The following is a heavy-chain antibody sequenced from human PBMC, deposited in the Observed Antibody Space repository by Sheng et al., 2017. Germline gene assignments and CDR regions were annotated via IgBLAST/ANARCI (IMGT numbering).Heavy chain of an antibody. V-gene: IGHV3-48*03. D-gene: IGHD3-9*01. Sequence: EVQLVESGGGLVQPGTSLRLSCAASGFTFRSFEMNWVRQAPGKGLEWVSYISSSGSTIYYADSVRGRFTISRDNAKNSLYLQMNSLRAEDTAVYYCASTYYDILTGYYGGHDAFDLWGQGTMVTVSS. J-gene: IGHJ3*01. CDR3: ASTYYDILTGYYGGHDAFDL. CDR2: ISSSGSTI. CDR1: GFTFRSFE.